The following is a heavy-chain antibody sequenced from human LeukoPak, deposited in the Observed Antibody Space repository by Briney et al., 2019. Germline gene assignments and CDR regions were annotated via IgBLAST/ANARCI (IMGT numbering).Heavy chain of an antibody. CDR3: ARHPGHYYGSGSYRDWFDP. CDR1: GGSFSGYY. CDR2: INHSGST. J-gene: IGHJ5*02. D-gene: IGHD3-10*01. Sequence: PSETLSLTCAVYGGSFSGYYWSWIRQPPGKGLEWIGEINHSGSTNYNPSLKSRVTISVDTSKNQFSLKLSSVTAADTAVYYCARHPGHYYGSGSYRDWFDPWGQGTLVTVSS. V-gene: IGHV4-34*01.